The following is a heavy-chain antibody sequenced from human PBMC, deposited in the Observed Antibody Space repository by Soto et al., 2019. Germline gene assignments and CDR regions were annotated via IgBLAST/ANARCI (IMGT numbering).Heavy chain of an antibody. CDR3: ARGGYSSSSPSDY. V-gene: IGHV1-2*02. CDR2: VNPNTGGT. Sequence: QVQLVQSGAEVKKPGASVKVSCKASGYTFTGSYMHWVRQAPGQGLDWMGWVNPNTGGTNYAQKLQGRVTMTRDTAISTAYMELSRLRSDDTAVFYCARGGYSSSSPSDYWGQGTLVTVSS. CDR1: GYTFTGSY. D-gene: IGHD6-6*01. J-gene: IGHJ4*02.